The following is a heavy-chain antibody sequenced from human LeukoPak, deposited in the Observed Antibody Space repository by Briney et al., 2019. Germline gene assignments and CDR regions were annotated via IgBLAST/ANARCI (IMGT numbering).Heavy chain of an antibody. CDR3: ARGTHDFWSGYYHMDV. J-gene: IGHJ6*03. D-gene: IGHD3-3*01. CDR1: GGSISSYY. V-gene: IGHV4-59*08. Sequence: SETLSLTCTVSGGSISSYYWSWIRQPPGKGLEWIGFIYYSGSTNYNPSLKSRVTISVDTSKNQFSLKLSSVTAADTAVYYCARGTHDFWSGYYHMDVWGKGTTVTVSS. CDR2: IYYSGST.